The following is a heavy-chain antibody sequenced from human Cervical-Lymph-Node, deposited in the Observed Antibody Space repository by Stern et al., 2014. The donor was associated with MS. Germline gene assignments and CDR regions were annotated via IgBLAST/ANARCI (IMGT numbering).Heavy chain of an antibody. CDR2: ISWSGTKI. Sequence: EVQLEESGGGLVQPGGSQRLSWAAAGFGFGVYAMNWVRQAPGKGLELVSGISWSGTKIGYADSVKGRFSISRDNAKNSLFLQMNNLRAEDTALYSCATANYEFGYYGMDVWGQGTAVTVS. CDR3: ATANYEFGYYGMDV. CDR1: GFGFGVYA. D-gene: IGHD3-3*01. V-gene: IGHV3-9*01. J-gene: IGHJ6*02.